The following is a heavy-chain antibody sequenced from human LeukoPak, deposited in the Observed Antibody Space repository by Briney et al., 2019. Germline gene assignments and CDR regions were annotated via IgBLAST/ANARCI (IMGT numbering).Heavy chain of an antibody. CDR2: IGSSGYTI. CDR1: GFPFSNYY. J-gene: IGHJ4*02. Sequence: GGSLRLSCAASGFPFSNYYMSWIRQAPGKGLEWISYIGSSGYTIYYADSVKGRFTIPRDNAKNSLYLQMDSLRAEDTAIYYCARPQTSSSSTASLGYWGQGTLVTVSS. D-gene: IGHD6-6*01. V-gene: IGHV3-11*01. CDR3: ARPQTSSSSTASLGY.